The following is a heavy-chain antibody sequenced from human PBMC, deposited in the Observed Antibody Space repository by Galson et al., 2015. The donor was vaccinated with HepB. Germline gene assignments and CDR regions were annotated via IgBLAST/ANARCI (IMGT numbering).Heavy chain of an antibody. D-gene: IGHD2-21*02. CDR1: GSSFTSYW. CDR2: IYPGDSDT. CDR3: ARPFPTAYCGGDCPDAFDI. Sequence: QSGAEVTKPGESLKISCKGSGSSFTSYWIGWVRQVPGKGLEWMGIIYPGDSDTRYSPSFQGQVTISADKSISTAYLQWSSLKASDTAMYYCARPFPTAYCGGDCPDAFDIWGQGTMVTVSS. J-gene: IGHJ3*02. V-gene: IGHV5-51*01.